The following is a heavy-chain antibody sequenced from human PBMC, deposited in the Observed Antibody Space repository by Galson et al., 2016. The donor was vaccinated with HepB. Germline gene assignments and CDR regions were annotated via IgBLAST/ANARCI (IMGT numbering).Heavy chain of an antibody. V-gene: IGHV3-53*01. Sequence: SLRLSCAASGFIVSSNDMSWVRQAPGKGLEWVSVLYSGGSTYYADSVKGRFTISRDNSKNTLYLQMNSLRDGDTAVHYCARGYCSSTSPCGMDVWGQGTTVTVSS. D-gene: IGHD2-2*01. CDR1: GFIVSSND. CDR2: LYSGGST. CDR3: ARGYCSSTSPCGMDV. J-gene: IGHJ6*02.